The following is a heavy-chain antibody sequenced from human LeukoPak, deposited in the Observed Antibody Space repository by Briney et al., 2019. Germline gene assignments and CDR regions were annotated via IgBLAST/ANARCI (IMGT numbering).Heavy chain of an antibody. CDR1: GFTFSNYW. V-gene: IGHV3-7*01. J-gene: IGHJ4*02. CDR3: AKELLRDY. Sequence: PGGSLRLSCSASGFTFSNYWMSWVRQAPGKGLEWVANIKQDESEKYYVDSVKGRFTISRDNAKSSLYLQMNSLRAEDTAVYYCAKELLRDYWGQGTLVTVSS. D-gene: IGHD2-21*02. CDR2: IKQDESEK.